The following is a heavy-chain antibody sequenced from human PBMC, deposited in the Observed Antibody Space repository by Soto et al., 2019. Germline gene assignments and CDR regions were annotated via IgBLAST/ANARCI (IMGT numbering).Heavy chain of an antibody. D-gene: IGHD3-16*01. CDR1: GFTFSTYW. CDR2: INQDGSER. CDR3: VCGGNFFVY. J-gene: IGHJ4*02. Sequence: GGSLRLSCAASGFTFSTYWMTWVRQPPGKGLEWVASINQDGSERYYVDSVRGRFTISRDNAKNSLYLQMNSLRAEDTAVYYCVCGGNFFVYWGQGTLVTVSS. V-gene: IGHV3-7*01.